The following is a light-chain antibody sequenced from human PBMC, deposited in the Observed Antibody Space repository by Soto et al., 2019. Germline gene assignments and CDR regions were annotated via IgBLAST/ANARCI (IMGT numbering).Light chain of an antibody. CDR3: TSYSTSNSYV. Sequence: ALTQPASVSGSPGQSITISCTGSSSDVGGYNFVSWYQQHPGKAPKLMIYEVSNRPSGVSNRFSGSKSGNTASLTISGLQAEDEADYYCTSYSTSNSYVFGAGTKLTVL. V-gene: IGLV2-14*01. CDR2: EVS. J-gene: IGLJ1*01. CDR1: SSDVGGYNF.